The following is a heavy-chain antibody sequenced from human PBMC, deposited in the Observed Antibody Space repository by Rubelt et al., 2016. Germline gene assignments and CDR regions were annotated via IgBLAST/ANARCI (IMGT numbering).Heavy chain of an antibody. J-gene: IGHJ4*02. V-gene: IGHV3-11*01. Sequence: QVQLQQWGAGLLKPSETLSLTCAVYGGSFSGCYWSWIRQPPGKVLEWVSYISSSGSTIYYADSVKGRFTISRDNAKNSLYLQMNSLRAEDTAVYYCARAYYGSGSFYWGQGTLVTVSS. D-gene: IGHD3-10*01. CDR2: ISSSGSTI. CDR3: ARAYYGSGSFY. CDR1: GGSFSGCY.